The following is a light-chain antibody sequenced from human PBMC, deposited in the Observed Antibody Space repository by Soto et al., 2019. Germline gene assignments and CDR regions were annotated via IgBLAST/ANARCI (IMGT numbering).Light chain of an antibody. Sequence: DIVMTQSPDSLAVSLGERATINCKSSQSVLYSSNNKNYLAWYQQKPGQPPKLLIYWASTRESGVPDGFSGSVSGTDFTLSIIRLQAEDVAVYYCQQYYSTPTFGQGTKVEIK. V-gene: IGKV4-1*01. J-gene: IGKJ1*01. CDR1: QSVLYSSNNKNY. CDR3: QQYYSTPT. CDR2: WAS.